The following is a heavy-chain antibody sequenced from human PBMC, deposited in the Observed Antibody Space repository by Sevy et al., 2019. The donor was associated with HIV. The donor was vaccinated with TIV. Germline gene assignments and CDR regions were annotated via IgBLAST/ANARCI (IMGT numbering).Heavy chain of an antibody. J-gene: IGHJ5*02. CDR3: ARERILSVREPDNWFDP. D-gene: IGHD2-15*01. V-gene: IGHV3-48*01. Sequence: GGSLRFSCAASGFTFSSYSMNWVRQAPGKGLEWVSYISSSSSTIYYADSVKGRFTISRDNAKNSLYLQMNSLRAEDTAVYYCARERILSVREPDNWFDPWGQGTLVTVSS. CDR1: GFTFSSYS. CDR2: ISSSSSTI.